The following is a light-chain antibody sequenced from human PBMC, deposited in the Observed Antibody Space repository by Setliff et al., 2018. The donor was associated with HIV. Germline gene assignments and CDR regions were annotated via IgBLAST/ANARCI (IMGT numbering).Light chain of an antibody. J-gene: IGKJ3*01. CDR1: QRISNW. V-gene: IGKV1-12*02. CDR2: AAS. Sequence: DIQVTQSPSSVSASIGDTVTITCRASQRISNWLAWYQQKPGKAPKLLIYAASILQSGVPSRFSGNGSGTDFTLTITSLQTEDFATYYCQEGNNFPFFGPGTKVDIK. CDR3: QEGNNFPF.